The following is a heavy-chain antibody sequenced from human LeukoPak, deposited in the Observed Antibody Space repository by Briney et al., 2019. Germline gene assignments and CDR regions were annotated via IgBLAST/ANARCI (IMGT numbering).Heavy chain of an antibody. J-gene: IGHJ4*02. CDR3: ASLNLPDSSGYYDD. CDR1: GYTFTGHY. D-gene: IGHD3-22*01. V-gene: IGHV1-2*02. Sequence: GASLKVSCKASGYTFTGHYMHWVRQAPGQGLEWMGWINPNSGGTNYAQKFQGRVTMTRDTSISTAYMELSRLRSDDSAVYYCASLNLPDSSGYYDDWGQGTLVTVSS. CDR2: INPNSGGT.